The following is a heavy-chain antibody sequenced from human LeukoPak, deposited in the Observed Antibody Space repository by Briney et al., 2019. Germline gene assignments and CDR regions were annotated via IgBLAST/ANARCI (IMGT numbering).Heavy chain of an antibody. D-gene: IGHD3-22*01. J-gene: IGHJ4*02. V-gene: IGHV3-48*01. CDR3: ARGPKYYYDSSGYELVY. CDR2: IPGSSSTI. CDR1: GFTFSSYA. Sequence: GGSLRLSCEASGFTFSSYAIRWVRQAPGTGLEWVSSIPGSSSTIYYADSVKGRFTISRDNAKNSLYLQMNSLRAEDTAVYYCARGPKYYYDSSGYELVYWGQGTLVTVSS.